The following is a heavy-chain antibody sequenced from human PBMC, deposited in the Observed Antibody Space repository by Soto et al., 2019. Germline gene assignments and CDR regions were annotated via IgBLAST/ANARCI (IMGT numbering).Heavy chain of an antibody. J-gene: IGHJ4*02. D-gene: IGHD2-15*01. CDR3: AEVKEKWSKFLDY. CDR2: INTYNSNT. Sequence: QVQLVQSGPEVKKPGASVKVSCKTSGYTFINYGVSWVRQAPGQGLEWMGWINTYNSNTNYAQKLQGRVTMTTDTSTSTAYVELRNLRSDDTAVYFCAEVKEKWSKFLDYWGQGTLVSVSS. V-gene: IGHV1-18*01. CDR1: GYTFINYG.